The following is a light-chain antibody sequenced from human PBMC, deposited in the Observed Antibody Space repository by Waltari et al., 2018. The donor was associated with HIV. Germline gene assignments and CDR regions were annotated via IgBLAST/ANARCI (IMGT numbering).Light chain of an antibody. J-gene: IGKJ3*01. CDR3: QQYSVDFYT. Sequence: DIRMTQSPSTLSASVGDRVTITCRASQNISGWLAWYQQRPGKAPRLLIHRASNLEFGVSPRFSGGGSWTEFSLTIACLQPDDFATYYCQQYSVDFYTFGQGTKV. CDR2: RAS. CDR1: QNISGW. V-gene: IGKV1-5*03.